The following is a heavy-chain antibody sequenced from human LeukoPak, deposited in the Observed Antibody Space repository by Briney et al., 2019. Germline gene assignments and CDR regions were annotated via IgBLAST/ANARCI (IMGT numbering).Heavy chain of an antibody. V-gene: IGHV3-21*01. D-gene: IGHD4-17*01. Sequence: GGSLRLSCAASGFTFSRYSMNWVRQAPGRGLEWVSSISSSSSYIYYADSLKGRFTTSRDNAKNSLYLQMNSLRAEDTAVYFCARDRIIYGDYGDAFDIWGQGTMVTVSS. CDR2: ISSSSSYI. CDR3: ARDRIIYGDYGDAFDI. CDR1: GFTFSRYS. J-gene: IGHJ3*02.